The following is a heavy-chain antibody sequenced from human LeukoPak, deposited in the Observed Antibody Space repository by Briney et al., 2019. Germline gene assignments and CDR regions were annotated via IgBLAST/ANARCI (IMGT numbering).Heavy chain of an antibody. V-gene: IGHV3-74*01. CDR1: GFTFSMYW. D-gene: IGHD1-26*01. CDR2: INTDGSTT. J-gene: IGHJ1*01. CDR3: ARVPPSVGEATSEYFQD. Sequence: GGSLRLSCAASGFTFSMYWMHWVRQAPGKGLLWVSRINTDGSTTNYADSVKGRLTISRDNAKNTLYLLMNSLRSEDTAVYYCARVPPSVGEATSEYFQDWGQGTLVTVSS.